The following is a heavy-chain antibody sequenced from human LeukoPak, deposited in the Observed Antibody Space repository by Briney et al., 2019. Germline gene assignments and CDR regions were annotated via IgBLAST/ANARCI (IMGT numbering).Heavy chain of an antibody. Sequence: SEALSLTCTVSGGSISRYYWSWIRQPPGKGLEWIGYIYYSGSTNYNPSLKSRVTISVDTSKNQFSLKLSSVTAADTAVYYCARWRPIAAAGMSGMDVWGQGTTVTVSS. V-gene: IGHV4-59*08. CDR3: ARWRPIAAAGMSGMDV. J-gene: IGHJ6*02. CDR2: IYYSGST. D-gene: IGHD6-13*01. CDR1: GGSISRYY.